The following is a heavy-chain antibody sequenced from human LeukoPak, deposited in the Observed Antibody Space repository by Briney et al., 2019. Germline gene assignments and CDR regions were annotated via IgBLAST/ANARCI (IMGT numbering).Heavy chain of an antibody. CDR1: GFTFSSYW. Sequence: GGSLSLSCAASGFTFSSYWLSWVRQAPGKGLEWVANIKQDGSEKYYVDSVKGRFTISRDNAKNSLYLQMNSLRAEDTAVYYCARESRYSSGWGGVPYYFDYWGQGTLVTVSS. CDR2: IKQDGSEK. CDR3: ARESRYSSGWGGVPYYFDY. J-gene: IGHJ4*02. D-gene: IGHD6-19*01. V-gene: IGHV3-7*01.